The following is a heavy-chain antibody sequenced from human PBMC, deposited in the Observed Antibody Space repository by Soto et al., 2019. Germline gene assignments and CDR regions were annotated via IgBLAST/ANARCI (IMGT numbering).Heavy chain of an antibody. J-gene: IGHJ4*02. Sequence: XETLSLTCRVSGASVSSETHCWSWIRQPPGKGLEWIGYVYHSGTTNSNPSLKSRVTISAEKSKNQFSLRLNSVTAADTAVYYCVREDMSGTYYFDYWGQGTLVTVSS. CDR3: VREDMSGTYYFDY. CDR1: GASVSSETHC. V-gene: IGHV4-61*01. D-gene: IGHD1-26*01. CDR2: VYHSGTT.